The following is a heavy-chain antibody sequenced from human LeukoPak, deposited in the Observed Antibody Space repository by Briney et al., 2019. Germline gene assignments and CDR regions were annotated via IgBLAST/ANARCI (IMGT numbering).Heavy chain of an antibody. J-gene: IGHJ4*02. V-gene: IGHV4-31*03. CDR2: IYYSGST. CDR1: GGSISSGGYY. CDR3: ARSRQRDYDSNPAIDY. D-gene: IGHD3-22*01. Sequence: SQTLSLTCTVSGGSISSGGYYGSWIRQHPGKGLEWIGYIYYSGSTYYNPSLKSRVTISVDTSKNQFSLKLSAVTAADTAVYYCARSRQRDYDSNPAIDYWGQGTLVTVSS.